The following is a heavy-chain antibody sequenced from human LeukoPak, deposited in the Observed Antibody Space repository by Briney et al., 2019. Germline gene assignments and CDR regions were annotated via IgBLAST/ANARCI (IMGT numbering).Heavy chain of an antibody. Sequence: SETLSLTCTVSGGSISSFYWSWIRQPPRKGLEWIGYMSYSGTTKYNPSLKSRLTISMDTSKNQFSLKLSSVTAADTAVYYCARVSDYPKEKFDFWGQGTLVTVSS. CDR2: MSYSGTT. J-gene: IGHJ4*02. CDR3: ARVSDYPKEKFDF. CDR1: GGSISSFY. V-gene: IGHV4-59*01. D-gene: IGHD4-11*01.